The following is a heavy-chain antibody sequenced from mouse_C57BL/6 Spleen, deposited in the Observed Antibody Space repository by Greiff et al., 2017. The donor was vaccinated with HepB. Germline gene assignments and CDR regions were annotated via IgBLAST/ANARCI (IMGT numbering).Heavy chain of an antibody. CDR3: AREGDPGVPFAY. CDR1: GYSITSGYD. Sequence: DVQLQESGPGMVKPSQSLSLTCTVTGYSITSGYDWHWIRHFPGNKLEWMGYISYSGSTNYNPSLKSRISITHDTSKNHFFLKLNSVTTEDTATYYCAREGDPGVPFAYWGQGTLVTVSA. V-gene: IGHV3-1*01. D-gene: IGHD4-1*01. J-gene: IGHJ3*01. CDR2: ISYSGST.